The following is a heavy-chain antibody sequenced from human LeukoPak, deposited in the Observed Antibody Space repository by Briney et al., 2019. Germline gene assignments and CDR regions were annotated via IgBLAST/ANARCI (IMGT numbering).Heavy chain of an antibody. J-gene: IGHJ4*02. V-gene: IGHV3-21*01. CDR1: GFTFSTYS. CDR2: ISSTSNYI. Sequence: GGSLRLSCAASGFTFSTYSMNWVRQAPGKGLEWVSSISSTSNYIYYADSVKGRFTISRDNAKNSLYLQMNSLRAEDTALYYCARIYSSGSRYYFDYWGQGTLVTVSS. CDR3: ARIYSSGSRYYFDY. D-gene: IGHD6-19*01.